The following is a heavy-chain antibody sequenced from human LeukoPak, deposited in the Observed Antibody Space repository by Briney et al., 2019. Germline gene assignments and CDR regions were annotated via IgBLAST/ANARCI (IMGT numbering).Heavy chain of an antibody. CDR2: IKSKTDGGTT. D-gene: IGHD3-22*01. CDR3: TTTILAYDSSGYYY. CDR1: GFTFSNAW. V-gene: IGHV3-15*01. J-gene: IGHJ4*02. Sequence: GGSLRLSCAASGFTFSNAWMSWVRQASGKGLEWVGRIKSKTDGGTTDYAAPVKGRFTISRDDSKNTLNLQMNSLKTEDTAVYYCTTTILAYDSSGYYYWGQGTLVTVSS.